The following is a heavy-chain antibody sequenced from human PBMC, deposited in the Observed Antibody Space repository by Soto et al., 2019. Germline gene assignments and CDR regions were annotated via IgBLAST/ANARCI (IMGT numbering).Heavy chain of an antibody. CDR3: ARLVYDTRLNYMYFDF. D-gene: IGHD2-8*01. J-gene: IGHJ4*02. CDR1: GVSISSGNW. V-gene: IGHV4-4*02. Sequence: SETLSLTCAVSGVSISSGNWWTWVRQTPQRGLEYIGEIFHDGTANYYPSFERRVAISVDTSKNQFSLKLTSVTAADTAFFFCARLVYDTRLNYMYFDFWGQGALVTVSS. CDR2: IFHDGTA.